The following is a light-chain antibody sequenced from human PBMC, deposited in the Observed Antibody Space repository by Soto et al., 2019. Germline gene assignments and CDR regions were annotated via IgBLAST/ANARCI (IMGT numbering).Light chain of an antibody. CDR1: QSISSW. CDR3: QQYNSYSGT. J-gene: IGKJ1*01. V-gene: IGKV1-5*01. CDR2: DAS. Sequence: DRVTITCRASQSISSWLAWYQQKPGKAPKLLIYDASSLESGVPSRFSGSGSGTEFTLTISSLQPDDFATYYCQQYNSYSGTFGQGTKVDIK.